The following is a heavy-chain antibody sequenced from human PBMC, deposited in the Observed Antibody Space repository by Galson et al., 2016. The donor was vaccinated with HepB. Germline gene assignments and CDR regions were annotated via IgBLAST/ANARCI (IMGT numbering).Heavy chain of an antibody. D-gene: IGHD4-17*01. J-gene: IGHJ5*02. CDR1: GLTFSSYW. Sequence: SLRLSCATSGLTFSSYWMTWVRQAPGKGLGWVANINQDGIEKYYVGSVEGRFTISRDNAKKSLYLQMDSLRAEDTAVYYCARSGEPSWGQGTLVTVSS. V-gene: IGHV3-7*01. CDR3: ARSGEPS. CDR2: INQDGIEK.